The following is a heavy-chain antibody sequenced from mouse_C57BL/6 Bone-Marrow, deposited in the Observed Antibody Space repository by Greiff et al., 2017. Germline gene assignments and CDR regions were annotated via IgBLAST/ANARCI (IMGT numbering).Heavy chain of an antibody. J-gene: IGHJ1*03. CDR3: ARVSVTSYWYFDV. Sequence: DVQLQESGPGLVKPSQSLSLTCSVTGYSITSGYYWNWIRQFPGNKLEWMGYISYDGSNNYNPSLKNRISITLDTSKNHLFLELSSVTTEDSATYYCARVSVTSYWYFDVWGTGTTVTVSS. CDR1: GYSITSGYY. V-gene: IGHV3-6*01. D-gene: IGHD2-12*01. CDR2: ISYDGSN.